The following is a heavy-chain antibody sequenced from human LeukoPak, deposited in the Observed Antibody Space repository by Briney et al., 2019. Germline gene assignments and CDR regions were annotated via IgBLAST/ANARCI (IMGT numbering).Heavy chain of an antibody. CDR2: MYGDGSS. CDR3: VRGIGSRKDYFDS. Sequence: SETLSLTCIVSGGSISIYFWSWIRQPAGKGLEWIGRMYGDGSSNYNPALESRVTMSVDTSKDQISLNLISVTAADTGMYYCVRGIGSRKDYFDSWGQGTLVTVSS. D-gene: IGHD3-10*01. CDR1: GGSISIYF. J-gene: IGHJ4*02. V-gene: IGHV4-4*07.